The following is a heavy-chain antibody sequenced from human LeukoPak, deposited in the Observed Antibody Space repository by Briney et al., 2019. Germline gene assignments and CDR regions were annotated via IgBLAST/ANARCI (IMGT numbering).Heavy chain of an antibody. V-gene: IGHV1-18*01. D-gene: IGHD3-22*01. CDR3: ARAHHYYDTPRADY. J-gene: IGHJ4*02. Sequence: ASVKVSCKASGYTFTSYGISWVRQAPGQGLAWMGWISAYNGNTNYAQKLQGRVTMTTDTSTSTAYMELRSLRSDDTAVYYCARAHHYYDTPRADYWGQGTLVTVSS. CDR2: ISAYNGNT. CDR1: GYTFTSYG.